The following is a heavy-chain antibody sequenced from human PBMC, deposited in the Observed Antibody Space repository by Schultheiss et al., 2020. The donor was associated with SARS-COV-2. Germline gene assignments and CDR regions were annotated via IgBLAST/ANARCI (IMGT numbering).Heavy chain of an antibody. CDR2: IYNSGST. CDR3: AVFSRIAAAGTAWFDP. D-gene: IGHD6-13*01. V-gene: IGHV4-59*12. CDR1: GGSISSYY. Sequence: SQTLSLTCTVSGGSISSYYWTWIRQPPGKGLEWIGYIYNSGSTNYNPSLKSRVTISVDTSKNQFSLKLSSVTAADTAVYYCAVFSRIAAAGTAWFDPWGQGTLVTVSS. J-gene: IGHJ5*02.